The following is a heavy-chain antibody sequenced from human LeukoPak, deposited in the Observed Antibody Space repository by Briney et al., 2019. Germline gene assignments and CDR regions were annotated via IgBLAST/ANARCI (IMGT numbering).Heavy chain of an antibody. CDR2: IYTSGST. J-gene: IGHJ6*03. D-gene: IGHD6-13*01. CDR3: ARDSSSLTGYYYYYYMDV. V-gene: IGHV4-4*07. Sequence: PSETLSLTCTVSGGSISSYYWSWIRQPAGKGLEWIGHIYTSGSTNYNPSLKSRVTMSVDTSKNQFSLKLSSVTAADTAVYYCARDSSSLTGYYYYYYMDVWGKGTTVTVSS. CDR1: GGSISSYY.